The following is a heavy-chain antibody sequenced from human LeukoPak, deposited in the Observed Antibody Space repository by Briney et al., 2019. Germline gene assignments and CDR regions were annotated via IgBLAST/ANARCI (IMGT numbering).Heavy chain of an antibody. Sequence: SETLSLTCTVSGGSISSYYWSWIRQPPGKGLEWIGYIYYSGSTNYNPSLKSRVTISVDTSKNQFSLKLSSVTAADTAVYYCARATRDYVWGSYRPDAFDIWGQGTMVTVSS. D-gene: IGHD3-16*02. CDR3: ARATRDYVWGSYRPDAFDI. J-gene: IGHJ3*02. CDR2: IYYSGST. CDR1: GGSISSYY. V-gene: IGHV4-59*01.